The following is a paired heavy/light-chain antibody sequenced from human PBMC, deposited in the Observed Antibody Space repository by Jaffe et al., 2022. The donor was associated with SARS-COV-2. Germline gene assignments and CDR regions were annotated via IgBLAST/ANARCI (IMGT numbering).Light chain of an antibody. J-gene: IGLJ3*02. V-gene: IGLV7-43*01. CDR3: LLYYGGAQPWV. CDR1: TGAVTSGYY. Sequence: QTVVAQEPSLTVSPGGTVTLTCASSTGAVTSGYYANWFQQKPGQAPRALIYSTSNKHSWTPARFSGSLLGGKAALTLSGVQPEDEADYYCLLYYGGAQPWVFGGGTKLTVL. CDR2: STS.
Heavy chain of an antibody. D-gene: IGHD4-17*01. CDR2: IKSKTDGGTT. V-gene: IGHV3-15*01. CDR1: GFTFYNAW. CDR3: TTENYGDDYLGSPQNYWYFDL. J-gene: IGHJ2*01. Sequence: EMQLVESGGGLVKPGGSLRLSCAASGFTFYNAWMSWVRQAPGRGLEWVGRIKSKTDGGTTDYAAPVKDRFTISRDNSRSTLYLQMNSLKTEDTAVYYCTTENYGDDYLGSPQNYWYFDLWGRGTLVTVSS.